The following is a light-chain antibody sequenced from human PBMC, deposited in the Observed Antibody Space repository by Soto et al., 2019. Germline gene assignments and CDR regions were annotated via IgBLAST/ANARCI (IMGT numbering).Light chain of an antibody. V-gene: IGKV3-11*01. CDR2: DVS. CDR3: QKRVNGPT. Sequence: EIVLTQSPATLSLSPGERATLSCRASQSVSSYLGWYQQKPGQAPRLLISDVSKRATGTPARFSGSGSGTDFALTISSLEPEDFPVYYCQKRVNGPTFGGGTKVEIK. CDR1: QSVSSY. J-gene: IGKJ4*01.